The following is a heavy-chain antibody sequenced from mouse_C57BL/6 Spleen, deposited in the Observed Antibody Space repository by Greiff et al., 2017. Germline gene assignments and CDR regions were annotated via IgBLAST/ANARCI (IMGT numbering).Heavy chain of an antibody. CDR2: IDPSDSYT. J-gene: IGHJ4*01. Sequence: VQLQQPGAELVMPGASVKLSCKASGYTFTSYWMHWVKQRPGQGLEWIGEIDPSDSYTNYNQKFQGKSTLTVDTSSSHAYMQLSSLTSEGSAVYYWAGLNGTPRGAMDYWGQGTSVTVSS. CDR1: GYTFTSYW. D-gene: IGHD4-1*01. CDR3: AGLNGTPRGAMDY. V-gene: IGHV1-69*01.